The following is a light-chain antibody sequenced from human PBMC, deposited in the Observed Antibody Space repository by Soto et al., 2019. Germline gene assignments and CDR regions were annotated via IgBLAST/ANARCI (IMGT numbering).Light chain of an antibody. CDR3: QQYNNWPPWM. CDR2: GAS. V-gene: IGKV3-15*01. CDR1: QSVSSN. J-gene: IGKJ1*01. Sequence: EIVMTQSPATLSVSPGERATLSCRASQSVSSNFAWYQQKPGQAPRLLIYGASTRATGIPARFSGSGSGTEFTLTISSLQSEDFAVYYCQQYNNWPPWMFGQGTKVEIK.